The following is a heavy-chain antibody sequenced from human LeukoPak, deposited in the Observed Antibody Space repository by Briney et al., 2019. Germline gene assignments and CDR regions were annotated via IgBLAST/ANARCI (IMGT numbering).Heavy chain of an antibody. V-gene: IGHV4-59*01. CDR1: GGSISSYY. CDR2: IYYSGST. CDR3: ARVGAAAGTPTFDY. J-gene: IGHJ4*02. Sequence: SETLSLTCTVSGGSISSYYWSWIRQPPGKGLEWIGYIYYSGSTNYNPSLKSRVIISVDTSKNQFSLKLSSVTAADTAVYYCARVGAAAGTPTFDYWGQGTLVTVSS. D-gene: IGHD6-13*01.